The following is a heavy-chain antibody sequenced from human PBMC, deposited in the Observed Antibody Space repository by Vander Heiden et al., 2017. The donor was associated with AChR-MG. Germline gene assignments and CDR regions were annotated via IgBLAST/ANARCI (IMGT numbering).Heavy chain of an antibody. D-gene: IGHD2-15*01. V-gene: IGHV4-4*07. J-gene: IGHJ6*03. Sequence: QVQLQESGPGLVKPSETLSPTCTVSGGSTRTYYGGWIRQPDGKGLEWIGRIYTSGRTNYNPSLKRRVTMSGDTSKNQVALKLSSVTAADTAVYYCARACGGGSCYSYYYDYMDVWGKGTTVTVSS. CDR3: ARACGGGSCYSYYYDYMDV. CDR1: GGSTRTYY. CDR2: IYTSGRT.